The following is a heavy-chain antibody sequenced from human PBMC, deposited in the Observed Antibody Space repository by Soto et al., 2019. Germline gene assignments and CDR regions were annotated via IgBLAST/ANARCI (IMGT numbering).Heavy chain of an antibody. Sequence: SETLSLTCTVSGGSISSGGYYWSWIRQHPGKGLEWIGYIYYSGSTYYSPSLKSRVTISVDTSKNQFSLDLSSVTAADTAVYYCARTVIGGFEYWGQGTLVTVSS. D-gene: IGHD3-16*02. CDR1: GGSISSGGYY. CDR2: IYYSGST. J-gene: IGHJ4*02. V-gene: IGHV4-61*08. CDR3: ARTVIGGFEY.